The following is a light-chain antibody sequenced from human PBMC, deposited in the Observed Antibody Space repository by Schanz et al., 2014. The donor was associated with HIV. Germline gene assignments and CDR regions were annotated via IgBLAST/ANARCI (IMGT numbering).Light chain of an antibody. CDR3: QQYGNSLT. Sequence: EIVLTQSPATLSLSPGERATLSCRASQSVSSTYLAWYQQKPGQAPRLLIYGAASRATGIPDRFSGSGSGADFTLTISRLEPDDFAVYYCQQYGNSLTFGGGTNVDI. CDR2: GAA. J-gene: IGKJ4*01. V-gene: IGKV3-20*01. CDR1: QSVSSTY.